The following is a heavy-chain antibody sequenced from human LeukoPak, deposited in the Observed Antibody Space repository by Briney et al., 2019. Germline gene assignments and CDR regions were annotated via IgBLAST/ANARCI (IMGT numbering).Heavy chain of an antibody. D-gene: IGHD3-16*01. V-gene: IGHV3-21*01. CDR1: GFTSSSFA. J-gene: IGHJ3*02. CDR2: ISSSNTYI. Sequence: GGSLRLSCAASGFTSSSFAMSWVRQAPGKGLEWVSSISSSNTYIYYADSVKGRFTVSRDNAKNSLYLQMNSLRAEDTAVYYCARDWGPPDAFDIWGQGTLVTVSS. CDR3: ARDWGPPDAFDI.